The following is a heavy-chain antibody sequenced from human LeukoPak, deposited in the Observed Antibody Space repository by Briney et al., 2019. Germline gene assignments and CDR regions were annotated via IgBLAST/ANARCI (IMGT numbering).Heavy chain of an antibody. V-gene: IGHV3-48*03. CDR2: ISSSGSTI. D-gene: IGHD6-19*01. CDR3: SRVYSLSSGWYPVDY. CDR1: GFTFSSYE. J-gene: IGHJ4*02. Sequence: PGGSLRLSCAASGFTFSSYEMNWVRQAPGKGLEWVSYISSSGSTIYYADSVKGRFTISRDNAKNSLYLQMNSLRAEDTAVYYCSRVYSLSSGWYPVDYWGQGTLVTVSS.